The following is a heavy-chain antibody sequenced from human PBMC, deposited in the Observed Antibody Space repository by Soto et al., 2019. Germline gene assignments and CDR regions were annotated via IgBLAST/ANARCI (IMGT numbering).Heavy chain of an antibody. Sequence: GGSLRLSCAASGFTFSSYAMSWVRQAPGKGLEWVSAISGSGGSTYYADSVKGRFTISRDNSKNTLYLQMNSLRAEDTAVYYCAKPRGSYNPYYYYYMDVWGKGTTVTVSS. CDR1: GFTFSSYA. D-gene: IGHD1-26*01. J-gene: IGHJ6*03. V-gene: IGHV3-23*01. CDR2: ISGSGGST. CDR3: AKPRGSYNPYYYYYMDV.